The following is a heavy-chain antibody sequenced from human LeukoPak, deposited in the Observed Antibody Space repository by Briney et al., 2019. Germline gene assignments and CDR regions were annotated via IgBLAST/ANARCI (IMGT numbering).Heavy chain of an antibody. V-gene: IGHV3-21*06. J-gene: IGHJ5*02. CDR1: GFTFSNYS. CDR3: ARGRESSSWDNWFDP. Sequence: PGGSLRLSCAASGFTFSNYSMNWVRQAPGKGLEWVSSIRTSSNYIYYADSVKGRFTISRDNAKNSLYLQTNSLRAEDTAVYYCARGRESSSWDNWFDPWGQGTLVTVSS. CDR2: IRTSSNYI. D-gene: IGHD6-13*01.